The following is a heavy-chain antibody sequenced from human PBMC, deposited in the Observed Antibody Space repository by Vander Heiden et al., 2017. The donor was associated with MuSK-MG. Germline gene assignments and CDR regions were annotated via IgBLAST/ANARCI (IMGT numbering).Heavy chain of an antibody. J-gene: IGHJ6*03. CDR2: INPSSGGT. Sequence: QVQLVQSGAEVKKPGASVKVSCKASGYTFTGYYMHWVRQAPGQGLEWMGRINPSSGGTNYAQKFQGRVTMTRDTSISTAYMELSRLRSDDTAVYYCASSGPAAGYYYMDVWGKGTTVTVSS. V-gene: IGHV1-2*06. D-gene: IGHD2-2*01. CDR3: ASSGPAAGYYYMDV. CDR1: GYTFTGYY.